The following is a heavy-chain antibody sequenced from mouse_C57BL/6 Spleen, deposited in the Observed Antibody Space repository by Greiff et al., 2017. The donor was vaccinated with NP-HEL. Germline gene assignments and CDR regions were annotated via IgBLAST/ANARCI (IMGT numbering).Heavy chain of an antibody. CDR2: ISSGGDYI. D-gene: IGHD1-1*01. J-gene: IGHJ2*01. CDR1: GFTFSSYA. Sequence: DVHLVESGEGLVKPGGSLKLSCAASGFTFSSYAMSWVRQTPEKRLEWVAYISSGGDYIYYADTVKGRFTISRDNARNTLYLQMSSLKSEDTAMYYCTRGHGSDYFDYWGQGTTLTVSS. CDR3: TRGHGSDYFDY. V-gene: IGHV5-9-1*02.